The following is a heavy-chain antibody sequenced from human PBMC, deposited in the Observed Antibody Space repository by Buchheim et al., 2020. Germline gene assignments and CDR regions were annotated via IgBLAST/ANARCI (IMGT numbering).Heavy chain of an antibody. CDR1: GFTFSNSD. J-gene: IGHJ6*02. CDR3: VSYIVVVPAAISRYYYGMDV. Sequence: EVQLVESGGGLVQPGGSLRLSCAASGFTFSNSDMNWVHQAPGKGLEWVSGASWNGSRTHYADSVKGQFIISRDNSRNTLYLQTNSLRAEDTAVYYCVSYIVVVPAAISRYYYGMDVWGQGTT. V-gene: IGHV3-35*02. CDR2: ASWNGSRT. D-gene: IGHD2-2*01.